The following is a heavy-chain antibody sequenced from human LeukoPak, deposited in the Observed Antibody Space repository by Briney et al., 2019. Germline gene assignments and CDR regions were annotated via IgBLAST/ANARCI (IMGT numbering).Heavy chain of an antibody. J-gene: IGHJ6*02. Sequence: PGESLRLSCAASGFTFDDYGMSWVRQAPGKGLEWVSGINWNGGSTGYADSVKGRLTISRDNAKNSLYLQMNTLRAEDTALYYCARVVPAAIGGYYYYGMDVWGQGTTVTVSS. D-gene: IGHD2-2*01. V-gene: IGHV3-20*04. CDR1: GFTFDDYG. CDR3: ARVVPAAIGGYYYYGMDV. CDR2: INWNGGST.